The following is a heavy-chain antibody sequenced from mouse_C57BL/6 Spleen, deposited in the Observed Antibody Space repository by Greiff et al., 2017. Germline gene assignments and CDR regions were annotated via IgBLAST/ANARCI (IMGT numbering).Heavy chain of an antibody. Sequence: QVQLQQPGAELVMPGASVKLSCKASGYTFTSYWMHWVKQSPGQGLEWIGEIDPSDSYTNYNQKFKGKSTLTVDKSSSTAYMQLSSLTSEDSAVYYCTRTGGYAMDYWGQGTSVTVSS. CDR3: TRTGGYAMDY. CDR2: IDPSDSYT. V-gene: IGHV1-69*01. J-gene: IGHJ4*01. CDR1: GYTFTSYW.